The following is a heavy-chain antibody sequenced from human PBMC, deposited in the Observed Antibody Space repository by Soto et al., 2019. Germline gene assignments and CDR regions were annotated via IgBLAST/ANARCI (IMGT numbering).Heavy chain of an antibody. D-gene: IGHD2-15*01. CDR1: GGTLSSYT. CDR3: ARDIVVVVAAIYYYYGMDV. J-gene: IGHJ6*02. V-gene: IGHV1-69*02. Sequence: ASVKVSCKASGGTLSSYTISWVRQAPGQGLEWMGRIIPILGIANYAQKFQGRVTITADKSTRTAYMERSSLRAEDTAVYYCARDIVVVVAAIYYYYGMDVWGQGTTVTVSS. CDR2: IIPILGIA.